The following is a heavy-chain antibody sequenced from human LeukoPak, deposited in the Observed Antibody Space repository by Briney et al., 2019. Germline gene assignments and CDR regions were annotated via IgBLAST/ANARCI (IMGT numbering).Heavy chain of an antibody. D-gene: IGHD3-3*01. J-gene: IGHJ4*02. CDR1: GFTFDDYG. Sequence: PGGSLRLSCAASGFTFDDYGMSWVRQAPGKGLEWVSGINWNGGSTGYADSVKGRFTISRDNAKNSLYLQMNSLRAEDTALYYCARVPTYYDFWRGYYTGRGYYFDYWGQGTLVTVSS. CDR2: INWNGGST. V-gene: IGHV3-20*04. CDR3: ARVPTYYDFWRGYYTGRGYYFDY.